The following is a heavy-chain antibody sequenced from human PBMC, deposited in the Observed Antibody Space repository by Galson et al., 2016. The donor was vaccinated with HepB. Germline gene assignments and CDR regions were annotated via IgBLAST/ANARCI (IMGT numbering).Heavy chain of an antibody. CDR3: ARDSGTTYDNGWFDAMDL. D-gene: IGHD6-19*01. J-gene: IGHJ6*02. CDR1: GFIFTNYW. V-gene: IGHV3-7*01. CDR2: IKMDGSET. Sequence: SLRLSCAASGFIFTNYWMPWVRQAPGKGLEWVANIKMDGSETNYADSVKGRFTVSGDNARNTLNLQIYSLRAEDTAVYYCARDSGTTYDNGWFDAMDLWGQGTAVTVSS.